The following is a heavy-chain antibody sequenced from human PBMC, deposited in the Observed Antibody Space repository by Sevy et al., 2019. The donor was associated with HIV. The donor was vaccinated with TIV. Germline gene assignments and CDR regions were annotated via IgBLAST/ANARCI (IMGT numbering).Heavy chain of an antibody. V-gene: IGHV3-23*01. D-gene: IGHD3-22*01. CDR1: GFTFSCCA. CDR3: AKRGNYDSRYWYSYL. CDR2: IGGSGTST. Sequence: GGSLRLSCEASGFTFSCCAMTWVRQTPGKGLEWVSTIGGSGTSTFYADSVRGRFIISRDNSKNTLFLQMNSLRAEDTAVYFCAKRGNYDSRYWYSYLWGRGTLVTVSS. J-gene: IGHJ2*01.